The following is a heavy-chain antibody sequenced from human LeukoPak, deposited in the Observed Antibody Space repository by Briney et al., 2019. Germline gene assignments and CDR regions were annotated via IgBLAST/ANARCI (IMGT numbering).Heavy chain of an antibody. V-gene: IGHV3-30*02. D-gene: IGHD2-15*01. CDR3: AKEAAPYRHFDY. Sequence: PGGSLRLSCAASGFTFSSYGMHWVRQAPGKGLEWVAFIRYDGSNKYYADSVKGRFTISRDNSKNTLYLQMNSLRAEVTAVYYCAKEAAPYRHFDYWGQGTLVTVSS. CDR1: GFTFSSYG. J-gene: IGHJ4*02. CDR2: IRYDGSNK.